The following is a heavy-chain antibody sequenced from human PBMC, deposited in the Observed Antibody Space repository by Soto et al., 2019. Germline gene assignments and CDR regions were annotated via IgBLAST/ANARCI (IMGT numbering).Heavy chain of an antibody. CDR1: GVTCSGHR. CDR3: ARESEDLTSIFDY. Sequence: GGLMRLWSAASGVTCSGHRMNLVRQDPGKGLEWVSSISSTTNYIYYGDSMKGRFTISRDNGKNSLYLEIHSLRAEDTAVYYCARESEDLTSIFDYRGQGTLVTISS. J-gene: IGHJ4*02. V-gene: IGHV3-21*06. CDR2: ISSTTNYI.